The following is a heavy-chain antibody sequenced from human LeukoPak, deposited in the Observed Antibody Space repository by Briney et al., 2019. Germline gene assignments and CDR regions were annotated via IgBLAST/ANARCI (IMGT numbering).Heavy chain of an antibody. D-gene: IGHD2-15*01. J-gene: IGHJ4*02. CDR2: IYYSGST. V-gene: IGHV4-59*12. CDR1: GGSISSYY. CDR3: AREVQYCSGGSCYRFFDY. Sequence: ASETLSLTCTVSGGSISSYYWSWIRQPPGKGLEWIGYIYYSGSTNYNPSLKSRVTISVDRSKNQFSLKLSSVTAADTAVYYCAREVQYCSGGSCYRFFDYWGQGTLVTVSS.